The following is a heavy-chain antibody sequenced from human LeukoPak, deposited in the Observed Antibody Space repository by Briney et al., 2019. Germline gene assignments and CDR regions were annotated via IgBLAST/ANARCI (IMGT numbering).Heavy chain of an antibody. CDR1: GYTFTSYG. CDR2: ISAYNGNT. Sequence: ASVKVSCKASGYTFTSYGISWVRQAPGQGLEWMGWISAYNGNTNYAQKLQGRVTMTTDTSTSTAYMELRSLRSDDTAVYYCARATMVRGVICAFDIWGQGTMVTVSS. J-gene: IGHJ3*02. CDR3: ARATMVRGVICAFDI. D-gene: IGHD3-10*01. V-gene: IGHV1-18*01.